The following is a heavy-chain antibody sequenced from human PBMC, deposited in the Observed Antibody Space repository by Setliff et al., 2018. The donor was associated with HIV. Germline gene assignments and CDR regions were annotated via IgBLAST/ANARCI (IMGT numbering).Heavy chain of an antibody. CDR1: GGSFGGYY. CDR3: ATDDYNGDSFDN. J-gene: IGHJ4*02. V-gene: IGHV4-59*03. CDR2: IYNSGST. Sequence: PSETLSLTCSVSGGSFGGYYWSWIRQPPGKGLEWIGYIYIYNSGSTNYNPSLTSRVTLTRDTSISTAYMEVSNLRSDDTAVYYCATDDYNGDSFDNWGQGTLVTVSS. D-gene: IGHD4-4*01.